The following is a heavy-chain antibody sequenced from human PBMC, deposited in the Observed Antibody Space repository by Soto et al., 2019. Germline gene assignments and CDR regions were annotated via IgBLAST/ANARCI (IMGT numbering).Heavy chain of an antibody. CDR2: IYYSGST. CDR3: ARAKWRPYDILTGFDY. D-gene: IGHD3-9*01. J-gene: IGHJ4*02. V-gene: IGHV4-30-4*01. Sequence: SETLSLTCTVSGGSISSGDYYWSWIRQPPGKGLEWIGYIYYSGSTYYNPSLKSRVTISVDTSKNQFSLKLSSVTAADTAVYYCARAKWRPYDILTGFDYWGQGTLVTVSS. CDR1: GGSISSGDYY.